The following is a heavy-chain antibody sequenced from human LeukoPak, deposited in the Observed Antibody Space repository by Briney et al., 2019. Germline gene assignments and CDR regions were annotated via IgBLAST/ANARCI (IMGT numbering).Heavy chain of an antibody. CDR1: GFTVSSNY. V-gene: IGHV3-23*01. CDR3: AKGGYRYYYGSGSYYN. Sequence: GGPLRLSCAASGFTVSSNYMSWVRQAPGKGLEWVSAISGSGGSTYYADSVKGRFTISRDNSKNTLYLQMNSLRAEDTAVYYCAKGGYRYYYGSGSYYNWGQGTLVTVSS. J-gene: IGHJ4*02. CDR2: ISGSGGST. D-gene: IGHD3-10*01.